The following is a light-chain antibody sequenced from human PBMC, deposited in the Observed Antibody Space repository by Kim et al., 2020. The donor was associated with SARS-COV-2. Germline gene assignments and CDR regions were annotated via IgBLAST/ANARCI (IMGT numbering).Light chain of an antibody. J-gene: IGLJ3*02. CDR3: NSRDNSGDHVV. Sequence: ALGQTVRITCQGDTLRRYYASWYQQKPGQAPVLVIYGKDNRPSGIPERFSGSSSGSTASLTITGAQAEDEADYYCNSRDNSGDHVVFGGGTQLTVL. CDR2: GKD. CDR1: TLRRYY. V-gene: IGLV3-19*01.